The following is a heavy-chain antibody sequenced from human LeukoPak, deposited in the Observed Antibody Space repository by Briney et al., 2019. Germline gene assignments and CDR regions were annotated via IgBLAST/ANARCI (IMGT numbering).Heavy chain of an antibody. D-gene: IGHD4-17*01. CDR1: GGSISSSSYY. CDR3: ASGNYGDYVPGWDY. J-gene: IGHJ4*02. CDR2: IYYSGST. V-gene: IGHV4-61*05. Sequence: SETLSVTCTVSGGSISSSSYYWGWIRQPPGKGLEWIGYIYYSGSTNYNPSLKSRVTISVDTSKNQFSLKLSSVTAADTAVYYCASGNYGDYVPGWDYWGQGTLVTVSS.